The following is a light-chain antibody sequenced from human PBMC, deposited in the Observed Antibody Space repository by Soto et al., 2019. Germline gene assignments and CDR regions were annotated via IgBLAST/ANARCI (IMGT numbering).Light chain of an antibody. CDR1: QSVSSY. V-gene: IGKV3-11*01. CDR3: QHRMNWPLT. Sequence: IVLSHAPATLSLSPGERATLSCRASQSVSSYLLWYQQKPGQAPRLLIYDASNRASGTPARFSGSGSETDFTLTISSLEPEDFAVYYCQHRMNWPLTFGQGTLLEIK. CDR2: DAS. J-gene: IGKJ5*01.